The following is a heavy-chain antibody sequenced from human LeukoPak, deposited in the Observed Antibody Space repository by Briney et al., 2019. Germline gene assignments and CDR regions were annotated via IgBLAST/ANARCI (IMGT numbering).Heavy chain of an antibody. V-gene: IGHV1-24*01. Sequence: ASVKVSCKVSGYTLTELSMHWVRQAPGKGLEWMGGFDPEDGETIYAQKFQGRVTMTEDTSTDTAYMELSSLRSEDTAVYYCATLMGVAGDNWFDPWGQGTLVTVSS. CDR3: ATLMGVAGDNWFDP. D-gene: IGHD6-19*01. CDR1: GYTLTELS. CDR2: FDPEDGET. J-gene: IGHJ5*02.